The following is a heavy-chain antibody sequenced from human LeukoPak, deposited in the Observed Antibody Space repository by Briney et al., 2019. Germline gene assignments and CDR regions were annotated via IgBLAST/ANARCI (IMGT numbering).Heavy chain of an antibody. Sequence: GGSLRLSCEASGFTFSYHAMHWVRQAPGKGLEYVSAISDNGGSTYYANSVKGRFTISRDNSKNMMYFQMDSLIPEDMGVYYCARRVADTDYLGMDVWGQGTTVTVS. D-gene: IGHD4-11*01. V-gene: IGHV3-64*01. CDR1: GFTFSYHA. J-gene: IGHJ6*02. CDR2: ISDNGGST. CDR3: ARRVADTDYLGMDV.